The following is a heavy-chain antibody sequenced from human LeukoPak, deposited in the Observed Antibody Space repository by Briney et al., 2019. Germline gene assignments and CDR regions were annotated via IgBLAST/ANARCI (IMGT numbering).Heavy chain of an antibody. CDR2: ISGSGGST. CDR1: GFTFSSYA. CDR3: ANGYSGYDQPFDY. V-gene: IGHV3-23*01. Sequence: PGGSLRLSCAASGFTFSSYAMSWVRQAPGKGLEWVSAISGSGGSTYYADSVEGRFTISRDNSKNTLYLQMNSLRAEDTAVYYCANGYSGYDQPFDYWGQGTLVTVSS. J-gene: IGHJ4*02. D-gene: IGHD5-12*01.